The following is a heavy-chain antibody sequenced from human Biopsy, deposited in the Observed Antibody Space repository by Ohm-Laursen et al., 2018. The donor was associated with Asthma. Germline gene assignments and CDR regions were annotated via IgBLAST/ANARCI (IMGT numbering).Heavy chain of an antibody. CDR3: ARDLSGYCTSSACYGFDS. CDR1: GGSLTSAY. D-gene: IGHD2-8*01. V-gene: IGHV4-31*03. Sequence: SQTLSLTCTASGGSLTSAYWSWVRQHPGKGLEWIGYINYSGSTFYSPSLERRVTVSVDTSKNQFSLKLSSVTAADTAVYYCARDLSGYCTSSACYGFDSWGQGTLVTVSS. J-gene: IGHJ5*01. CDR2: INYSGST.